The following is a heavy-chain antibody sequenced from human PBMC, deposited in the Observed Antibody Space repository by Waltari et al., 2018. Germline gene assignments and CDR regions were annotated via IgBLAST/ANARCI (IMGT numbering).Heavy chain of an antibody. V-gene: IGHV4-4*09. J-gene: IGHJ3*02. CDR1: GGSISSYY. CDR2: IYTRGST. Sequence: QVQLQESGPGLVKPSETLSLTCTVSGGSISSYYWSWIRQPPGKGLEWIGYIYTRGSTNYNPSLKSRVTISVDTSKNQFSLKLSSVTAADTAVYYWARDGGIVGAKPFDIWGQGTMVTVSS. D-gene: IGHD1-26*01. CDR3: ARDGGIVGAKPFDI.